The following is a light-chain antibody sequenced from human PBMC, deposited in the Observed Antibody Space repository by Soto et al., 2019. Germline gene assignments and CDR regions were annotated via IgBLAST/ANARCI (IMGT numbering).Light chain of an antibody. CDR3: QQHINWPLT. CDR2: DAS. CDR1: QSVSSY. Sequence: EIVLTQSPAALSLSPGERATLSCRASQSVSSYLAWYQQKPGQAPRLLIYDASNRATGIPARFSGSVSGADFTLTISSLEPEDFALYYCQQHINWPLTFGGGTKVDIK. V-gene: IGKV3-11*01. J-gene: IGKJ4*01.